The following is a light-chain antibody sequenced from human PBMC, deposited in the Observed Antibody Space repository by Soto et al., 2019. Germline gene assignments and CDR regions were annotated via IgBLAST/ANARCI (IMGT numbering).Light chain of an antibody. CDR3: QQFGSSPGFT. V-gene: IGKV3-20*01. CDR2: GTT. CDR1: QTINTSY. J-gene: IGKJ3*01. Sequence: EMVLTQSPGTLSLSPGERATLSCSASQTINTSYLARYQQKPGQAHRLLIYGTTSRATGIPDRFSGSGSGTDFTLTISRLEPEGFAVYYCQQFGSSPGFTFGPGTKVDIK.